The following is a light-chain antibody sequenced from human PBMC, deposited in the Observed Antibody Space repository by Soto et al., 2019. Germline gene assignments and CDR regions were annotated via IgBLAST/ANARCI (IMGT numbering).Light chain of an antibody. CDR1: QSVSSI. Sequence: EIVMTQSPATLSVSSGERATLSCRASQSVSSILAWYQQKPGQAPRLLIYGASTRATGIPARFSGSGSGTEFTLTISSLQSEDFAVYYCQQYNNWPGTFGQGTKV. CDR2: GAS. J-gene: IGKJ1*01. CDR3: QQYNNWPGT. V-gene: IGKV3-15*01.